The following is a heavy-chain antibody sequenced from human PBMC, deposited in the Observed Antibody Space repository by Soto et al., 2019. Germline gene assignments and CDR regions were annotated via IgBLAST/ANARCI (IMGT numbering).Heavy chain of an antibody. D-gene: IGHD2-15*01. CDR2: TYYRSKWFN. J-gene: IGHJ6*02. CDR1: GDSVSSDSAA. CDR3: ARVRYCRGGSCYYGMDV. V-gene: IGHV6-1*01. Sequence: SQTLSLTCALSGDSVSSDSAAWNWIRQSPSRGLEWLGRTYYRSKWFNDHAVSVKSRITINPDTSKNQLSLQLNSVTPEDTAVYYCARVRYCRGGSCYYGMDVWGQGTTVTVSS.